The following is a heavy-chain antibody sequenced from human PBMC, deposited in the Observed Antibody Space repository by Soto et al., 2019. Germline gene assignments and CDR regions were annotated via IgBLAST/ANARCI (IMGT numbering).Heavy chain of an antibody. CDR2: IYYSGST. J-gene: IGHJ5*02. Sequence: PSETLSLTCTVSGGYISSYYWSWIRQPPGKGLEWIGYIYYSGSTNYNPSLKSRVTISVDTSKNQFSLKLSSVTAADTAVYYCARDEMGWFDPWGQGTLVTVSS. CDR3: ARDEMGWFDP. V-gene: IGHV4-59*01. CDR1: GGYISSYY. D-gene: IGHD2-8*01.